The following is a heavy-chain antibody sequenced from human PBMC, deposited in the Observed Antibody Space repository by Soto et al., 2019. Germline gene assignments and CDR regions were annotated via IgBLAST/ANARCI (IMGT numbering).Heavy chain of an antibody. Sequence: EVQLVESGGGLVQPGGSLRLSCAASGFSVSRNYMSWVRQAPGKGLEWVSVMYSGGSTYYADSVKGRFTMSRDNSRNTLYLQMNSLRAEDTAVYYCARDPILFPAAKYYYYGMDVWGQGTTVTVSS. V-gene: IGHV3-66*01. J-gene: IGHJ6*02. D-gene: IGHD2-2*01. CDR1: GFSVSRNY. CDR3: ARDPILFPAAKYYYYGMDV. CDR2: MYSGGST.